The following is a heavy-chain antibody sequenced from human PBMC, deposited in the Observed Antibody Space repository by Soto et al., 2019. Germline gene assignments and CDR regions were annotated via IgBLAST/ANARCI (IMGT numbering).Heavy chain of an antibody. D-gene: IGHD1-26*01. J-gene: IGHJ6*02. V-gene: IGHV3-23*01. CDR1: GVTFSSYA. CDR3: AKGVGATAHVAFGMDG. CDR2: NSGSGDST. Sequence: EVQLLESGGGLVQPGGSLRLSCVASGVTFSSYAMNWVRQAPGKGLEWVSDNSGSGDSTYYGDSVKGRFTISRDNSKKKLYLQMNSLRAEDTAVYYCAKGVGATAHVAFGMDGCGQGTTVNVSS.